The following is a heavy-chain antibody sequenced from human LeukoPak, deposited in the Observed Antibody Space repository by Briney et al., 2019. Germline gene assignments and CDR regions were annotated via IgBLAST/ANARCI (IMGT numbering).Heavy chain of an antibody. CDR3: AKARGSSVYEPFDY. CDR1: GFAFNTYA. V-gene: IGHV3-23*01. D-gene: IGHD5/OR15-5a*01. J-gene: IGHJ4*02. CDR2: ISTSGRAT. Sequence: GGSLRLSCAASGFAFNTYATTWVRQAPEKGLQWVSTISTSGRATYYADSVEGRFTISRDNSKNTLYLQMNSLRADGTAVYYCAKARGSSVYEPFDYWGQGTQVTVSP.